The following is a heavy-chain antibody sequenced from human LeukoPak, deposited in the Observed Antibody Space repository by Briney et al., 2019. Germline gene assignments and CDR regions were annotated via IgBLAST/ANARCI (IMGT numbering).Heavy chain of an antibody. CDR1: GFTFDDYG. J-gene: IGHJ3*02. CDR3: ARDISLRLGELSFGDDAFDI. D-gene: IGHD3-16*02. V-gene: IGHV3-20*04. CDR2: INWNGGST. Sequence: GGSLRLSCAASGFTFDDYGMSWVRQAPGKGLEWVSGINWNGGSTGYADSVKGRSTISRDNAKNSLYLQMNSLRAEDTALYYCARDISLRLGELSFGDDAFDIWGQGTMVTVSS.